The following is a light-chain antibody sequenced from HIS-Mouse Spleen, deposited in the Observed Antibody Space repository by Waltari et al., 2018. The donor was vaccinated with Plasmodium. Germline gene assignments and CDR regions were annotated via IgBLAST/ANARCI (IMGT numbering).Light chain of an antibody. CDR2: KAS. V-gene: IGKV1-5*03. J-gene: IGKJ1*01. Sequence: DIQMTQSPSTLSASVGDRVTISCRAIQSISSWLAWYQQKPGKAPKLLIYKASSVESGVPSRFSGSGSGTEFTLTISSLQPDDFATYYCQQYNSYSWTFGQGTKVEIK. CDR1: QSISSW. CDR3: QQYNSYSWT.